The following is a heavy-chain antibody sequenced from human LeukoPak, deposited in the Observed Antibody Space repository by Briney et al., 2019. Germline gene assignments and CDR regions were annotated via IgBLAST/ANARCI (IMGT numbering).Heavy chain of an antibody. D-gene: IGHD3-3*01. J-gene: IGHJ6*02. V-gene: IGHV4-59*01. Sequence: ASETLSLTCTVSGGSISSYYWSWIRRPPGKGLEWIGYIYYSGSTNYNPSLKSRVTMSVDTSKNLFSLKLNSVTAADTAVYYCATGVVPYYGLDVWGQGTTVTVSS. CDR1: GGSISSYY. CDR2: IYYSGST. CDR3: ATGVVPYYGLDV.